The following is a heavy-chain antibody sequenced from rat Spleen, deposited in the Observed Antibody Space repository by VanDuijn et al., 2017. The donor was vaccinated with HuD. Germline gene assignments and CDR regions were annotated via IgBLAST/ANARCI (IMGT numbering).Heavy chain of an antibody. Sequence: EVQLQESGPGLVKPSQSLSLTCSVTGYSITSSYRWNWIRKFPGNKLEWLGYINSAGSTNYNPSLKSRISITRDTSKNQFFLQVNSVTTEDTATYYCARRSYGGPDFWGPGTMVTVSS. V-gene: IGHV3-3*01. J-gene: IGHJ1*01. CDR1: GYSITSSYR. D-gene: IGHD1-11*01. CDR2: INSAGST. CDR3: ARRSYGGPDF.